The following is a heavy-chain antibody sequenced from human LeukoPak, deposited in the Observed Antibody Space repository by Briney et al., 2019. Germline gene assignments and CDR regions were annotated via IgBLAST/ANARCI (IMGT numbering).Heavy chain of an antibody. CDR2: ISGSGGST. CDR1: GFTFDDYG. V-gene: IGHV3-23*01. D-gene: IGHD2-15*01. Sequence: GGSLRLSCAASGFTFDDYGMSWVRQAPGKGLEWVSAISGSGGSTYYADSVKGRFTISRDNSKNTLYLQMNSLRAEDTAVYYCAKDSPRVATGGMAFDIWGQGTMVTVSS. CDR3: AKDSPRVATGGMAFDI. J-gene: IGHJ3*02.